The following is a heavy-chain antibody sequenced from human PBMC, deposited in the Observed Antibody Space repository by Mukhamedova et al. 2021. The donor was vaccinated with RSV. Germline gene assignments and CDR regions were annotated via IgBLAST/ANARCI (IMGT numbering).Heavy chain of an antibody. J-gene: IGHJ4*02. V-gene: IGHV3-30*04. D-gene: IGHD3-10*01. Sequence: GLEWVAVISYDGSNKYYADSVKGRFTISRDNSNNTLYLQMNSLRAEDTAVYYCARDANYGSASYYFDYWGQGTLVTVSS. CDR3: ARDANYGSASYYFDY. CDR2: ISYDGSNK.